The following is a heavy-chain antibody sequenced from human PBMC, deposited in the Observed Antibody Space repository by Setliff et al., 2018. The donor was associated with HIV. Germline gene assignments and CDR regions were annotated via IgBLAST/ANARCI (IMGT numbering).Heavy chain of an antibody. D-gene: IGHD3-16*01. CDR3: VKTTGSVLGTYYFDL. CDR2: IEWHGGRT. J-gene: IGHJ4*02. Sequence: GGSLRLSCTASGFTFVDYAMYWVRQAPGKALEWVSLIEWHGGRTFYADSVEGRFTISRDNTENSLYLQMHSLRPDDTAFYYCVKTTGSVLGTYYFDLWGQGTLVTVSS. V-gene: IGHV3-43D*04. CDR1: GFTFVDYA.